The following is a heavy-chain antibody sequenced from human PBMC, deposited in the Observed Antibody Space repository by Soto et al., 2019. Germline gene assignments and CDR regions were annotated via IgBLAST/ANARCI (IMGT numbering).Heavy chain of an antibody. Sequence: QERLVESGGGVVQPGRSLRLSCAASGFTFSDYAMHWVRQAPGKGLEWVAVIWHDGTNKYYADSVKGRFTISRDNSQNTLHPQMNSLRAEDTAVYYCARPALLITTFDYWGQGTLVTVSS. CDR3: ARPALLITTFDY. CDR1: GFTFSDYA. V-gene: IGHV3-33*01. CDR2: IWHDGTNK. D-gene: IGHD4-4*01. J-gene: IGHJ4*02.